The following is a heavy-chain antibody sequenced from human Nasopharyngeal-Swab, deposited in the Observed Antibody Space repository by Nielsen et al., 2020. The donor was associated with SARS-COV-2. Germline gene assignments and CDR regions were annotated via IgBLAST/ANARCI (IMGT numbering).Heavy chain of an antibody. Sequence: PGKGLEWIGEINHSGSTNYDPSLKSRVTISVDTSKNQFSLKLSSVTAADTAVYYCARADYQLDYWGQGTRVTVSS. J-gene: IGHJ4*02. CDR3: ARADYQLDY. CDR2: INHSGST. D-gene: IGHD2-2*01. V-gene: IGHV4-34*01.